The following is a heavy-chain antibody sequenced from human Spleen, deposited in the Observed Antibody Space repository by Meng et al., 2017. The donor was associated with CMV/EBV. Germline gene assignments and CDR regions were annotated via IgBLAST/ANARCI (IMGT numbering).Heavy chain of an antibody. J-gene: IGHJ5*02. D-gene: IGHD3-3*01. CDR3: ARFRVTSHRFDP. CDR2: VYHSGST. Sequence: AVSGGPISSTHWWSWARQPPGKGLEWIGEVYHSGSTNYNPSLGSRVSISLDTSKNHFSLKLTSVTAADTAVYYCARFRVTSHRFDPWGQGALVTVSS. CDR1: GGPISSTHW. V-gene: IGHV4-4*02.